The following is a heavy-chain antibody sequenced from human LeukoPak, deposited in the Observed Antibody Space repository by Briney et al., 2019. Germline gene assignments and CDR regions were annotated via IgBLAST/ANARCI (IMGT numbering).Heavy chain of an antibody. CDR1: GFTFSSYG. CDR2: IWYDGSSQ. CDR3: ARDDRGSYSTNAIDY. Sequence: PGRSLRLSCAASGFTFSSYGMNWVRQAPGKGLEWGAVIWYDGSSQYYADTVKGRFTISRDNSNNTLFLQMNSLRAEDTAVYYCARDDRGSYSTNAIDYWGQGTLVTVSS. J-gene: IGHJ4*02. D-gene: IGHD1-26*01. V-gene: IGHV3-33*01.